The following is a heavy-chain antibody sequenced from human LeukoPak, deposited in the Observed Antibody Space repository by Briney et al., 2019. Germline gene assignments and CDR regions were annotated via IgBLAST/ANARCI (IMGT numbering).Heavy chain of an antibody. CDR1: GYTFTDDH. V-gene: IGHV1-2*02. CDR3: ARERFDGFDY. CDR2: VNPNSGGT. D-gene: IGHD3-9*01. J-gene: IGHJ4*02. Sequence: GASVRVSCKTSGYTFTDDHLHWVRQAPGQGLEWMGWVNPNSGGTKYAQKFEGRVTITRDTSISTAYMELRGLTSDDTAVYYCARERFDGFDYWGQGTLVTVSS.